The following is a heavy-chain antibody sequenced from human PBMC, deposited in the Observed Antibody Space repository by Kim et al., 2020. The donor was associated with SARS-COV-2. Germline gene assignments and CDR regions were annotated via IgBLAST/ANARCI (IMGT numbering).Heavy chain of an antibody. D-gene: IGHD3-10*01. V-gene: IGHV3-33*01. J-gene: IGHJ4*02. CDR2: IWYDGSNK. Sequence: GGSLRLSCAASGFTFSSYGMHWVRQAPGKGLEWVAVIWYDGSNKYYADSVKGRFTISRDNSKNTLYLQMNSLRAEDTAVYYCARGGADYGSGSYPYYFDYWGQGTLVTVSS. CDR1: GFTFSSYG. CDR3: ARGGADYGSGSYPYYFDY.